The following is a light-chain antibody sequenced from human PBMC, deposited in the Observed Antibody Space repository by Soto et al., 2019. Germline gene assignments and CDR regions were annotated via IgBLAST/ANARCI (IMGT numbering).Light chain of an antibody. CDR1: QSVTSNY. V-gene: IGKV3-20*01. CDR3: QQYGSSPRT. Sequence: EIVVTQSPGTLSLSPGERATLSCRASQSVTSNYLAWYQHKPGQAPRLLIYGASSRATGIPDRFSGSGAGIDFALTISRLEPEDFAVYYCQQYGSSPRTFGQGTKLEIK. J-gene: IGKJ2*01. CDR2: GAS.